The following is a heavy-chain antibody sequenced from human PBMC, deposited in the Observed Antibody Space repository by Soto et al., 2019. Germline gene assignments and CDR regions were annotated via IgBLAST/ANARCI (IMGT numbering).Heavy chain of an antibody. CDR2: IIPIFGTA. CDR3: ARDVFNWNVLSNGMDV. D-gene: IGHD1-20*01. Sequence: QVQLVQSGAEVKKPGSSVKVSCKASGGTFSSYAISWVRQAPGQGLEWMGGIIPIFGTANYAQKFQGRVTLTADESTSTAYMELSSLRSEDTAVYYCARDVFNWNVLSNGMDVWGQGTTVTVSS. V-gene: IGHV1-69*01. CDR1: GGTFSSYA. J-gene: IGHJ6*02.